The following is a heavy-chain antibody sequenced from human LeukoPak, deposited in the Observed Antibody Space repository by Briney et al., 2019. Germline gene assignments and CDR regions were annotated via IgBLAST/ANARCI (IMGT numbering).Heavy chain of an antibody. CDR2: IRYERSNK. Sequence: PGGSLRLSCAASGFTFSNYGMHWVRQAPGKGLEWVAFIRYERSNKYYADSVKGRFTISRDDSKNTLYLQMNSLRTEDTAVYYCAKRGGSYFDYWGQGTLVTVSS. D-gene: IGHD1-26*01. CDR3: AKRGGSYFDY. V-gene: IGHV3-30*02. J-gene: IGHJ4*02. CDR1: GFTFSNYG.